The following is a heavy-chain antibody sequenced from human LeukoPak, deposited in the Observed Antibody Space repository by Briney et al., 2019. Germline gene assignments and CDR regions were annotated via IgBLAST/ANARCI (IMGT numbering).Heavy chain of an antibody. V-gene: IGHV3-7*01. J-gene: IGHJ4*02. CDR2: INQDGSEK. CDR3: ARDGVRDGLYFDR. Sequence: GGSLRLSCAASGFTFSSYWMNWVRQAPGQGLERVASINQDGSEKYYLDSVKGRFTTSRDNAKNSLYLQMNSLRDEDTAVYSCARDGVRDGLYFDRWGQGTLVTVSS. D-gene: IGHD5-24*01. CDR1: GFTFSSYW.